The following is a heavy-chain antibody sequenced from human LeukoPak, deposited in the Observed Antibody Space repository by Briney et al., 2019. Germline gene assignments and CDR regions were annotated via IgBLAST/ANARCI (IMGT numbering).Heavy chain of an antibody. CDR1: GGSFSGYY. Sequence: SETLSLTCAVYGGSFSGYYWSWIRQPPGKGLEWIGEINYSGSTNYNPSLKSRVTISVDTSKNQFSLKLSSVTAADTAVYYCARGRGGITMVRGVPANWFDPWGQGTLVTVSS. J-gene: IGHJ5*02. V-gene: IGHV4-34*01. D-gene: IGHD3-10*01. CDR3: ARGRGGITMVRGVPANWFDP. CDR2: INYSGST.